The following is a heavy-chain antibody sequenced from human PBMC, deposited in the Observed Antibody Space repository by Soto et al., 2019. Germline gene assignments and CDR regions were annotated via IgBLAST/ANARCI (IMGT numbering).Heavy chain of an antibody. J-gene: IGHJ6*03. Sequence: EVQLVESGGGLAQPGGSLRLSCAASGFTLSSDAMDWVRQAPGKGLEYVSGISSNGIGTYYANSVKGRFTISRDNSKNTVYLQMDSLRPEDMAVYYCSRRARADYYYMDVWGKGTKVTVS. D-gene: IGHD6-6*01. V-gene: IGHV3-64*01. CDR2: ISSNGIGT. CDR3: SRRARADYYYMDV. CDR1: GFTLSSDA.